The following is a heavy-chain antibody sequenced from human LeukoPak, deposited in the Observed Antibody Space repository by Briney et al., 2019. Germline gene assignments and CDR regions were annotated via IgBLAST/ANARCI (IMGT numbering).Heavy chain of an antibody. D-gene: IGHD4-17*01. CDR3: ARDDYGDYVGAFDI. Sequence: SVKGRFTISRDNAKNSLYLQMNSLRAEDTAVYYCARDDYGDYVGAFDIWGQGTMVTVSS. V-gene: IGHV3-21*01. J-gene: IGHJ3*02.